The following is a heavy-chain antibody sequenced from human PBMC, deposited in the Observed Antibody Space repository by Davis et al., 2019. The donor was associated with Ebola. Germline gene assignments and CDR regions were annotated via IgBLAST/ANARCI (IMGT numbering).Heavy chain of an antibody. CDR1: GYSISSGYY. V-gene: IGHV4-38-2*02. D-gene: IGHD3-10*01. CDR2: VSHSGTT. CDR3: ARLNPNDRGYFDF. Sequence: SETLSLTCTVSGYSISSGYYWGWIRQPPGKGLEWMGYVSHSGTTKYNPSLKPRVAISIDSSTNQFSLNLNSVTAADSAVYYCARLNPNDRGYFDFWGQGTLVTVSS. J-gene: IGHJ4*02.